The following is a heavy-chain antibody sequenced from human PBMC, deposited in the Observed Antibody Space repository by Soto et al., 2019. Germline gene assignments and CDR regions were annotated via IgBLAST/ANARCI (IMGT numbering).Heavy chain of an antibody. Sequence: QVQLQESGPGLVKASQTLSLTCTVPGGSITTGGHFWSWIRQHPETGLEWIGYIYYSGTTHFNPSLKSRVSISVDTSKNQFSLKLSSVTSADTAMYYCARVVSGSYFDYWGQGTLVTVSS. D-gene: IGHD1-26*01. J-gene: IGHJ4*02. V-gene: IGHV4-31*03. CDR1: GGSITTGGHF. CDR2: IYYSGTT. CDR3: ARVVSGSYFDY.